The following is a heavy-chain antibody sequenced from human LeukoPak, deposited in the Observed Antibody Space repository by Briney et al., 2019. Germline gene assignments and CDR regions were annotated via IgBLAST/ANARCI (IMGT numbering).Heavy chain of an antibody. Sequence: KPSETLSLTCTVSGDSISSSYWSWIRQPPGKGLEWIGYIYYSGNTIYNPSLNSRVTISIDTSKNQFSLKLTSVTAADTAVYYCARHGSSWTFDYWGQGTLVTVSS. CDR3: ARHGSSWTFDY. D-gene: IGHD6-13*01. J-gene: IGHJ4*02. CDR2: IYYSGNT. V-gene: IGHV4-59*08. CDR1: GDSISSSY.